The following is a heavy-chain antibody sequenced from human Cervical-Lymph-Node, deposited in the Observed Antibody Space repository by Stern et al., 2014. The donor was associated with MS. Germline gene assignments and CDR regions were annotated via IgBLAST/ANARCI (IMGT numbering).Heavy chain of an antibody. J-gene: IGHJ4*02. D-gene: IGHD5-12*01. Sequence: VQLVESGGGVVQPGRSLRLSCAASGFTFSYHAMHWVRQAPGKGLEWVAVISYDGSDKNDADSVKGRFTISRENSRNKLYLQMNSRRVDGTAVYYCARGGAVATSDYYFDYWGQGILVTVSS. V-gene: IGHV3-30*01. CDR2: ISYDGSDK. CDR1: GFTFSYHA. CDR3: ARGGAVATSDYYFDY.